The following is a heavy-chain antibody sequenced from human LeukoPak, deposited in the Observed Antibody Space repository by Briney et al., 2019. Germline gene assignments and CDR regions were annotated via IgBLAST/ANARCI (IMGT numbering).Heavy chain of an antibody. D-gene: IGHD6-13*01. CDR3: ARDLREIAAAGTGGTYYYYYGMDV. CDR2: IKQDGSEK. V-gene: IGHV3-7*01. CDR1: GFTFSSYW. Sequence: GGSLRLSCAASGFTFSSYWMSWVRQAPGKGLEWVANIKQDGSEKYYVDSVKGRFTISRDNAKNSLYLQMNSLRAEDTAVYYCARDLREIAAAGTGGTYYYYYGMDVWGQGTTVTVSS. J-gene: IGHJ6*02.